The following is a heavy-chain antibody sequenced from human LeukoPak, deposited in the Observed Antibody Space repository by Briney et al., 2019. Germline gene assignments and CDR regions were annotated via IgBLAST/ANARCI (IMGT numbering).Heavy chain of an antibody. CDR1: VGSIGIYS. CDR3: ARGVYIAAAQYGY. Sequence: SGPLSLTGTVSVGSIGIYSWTWIRQPPGRGRGGFGYIYYSGTTNYNPSLKSRVTISVDTSKNQFSLKLSSVTAADTAVYCCARGVYIAAAQYGYWGQGTLVTVSS. CDR2: IYYSGTT. V-gene: IGHV4-59*13. D-gene: IGHD6-13*01. J-gene: IGHJ4*02.